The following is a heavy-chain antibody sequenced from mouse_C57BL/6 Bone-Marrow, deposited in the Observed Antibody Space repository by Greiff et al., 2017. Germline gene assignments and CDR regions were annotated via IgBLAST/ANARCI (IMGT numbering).Heavy chain of an antibody. Sequence: EVKLVESGGGLVQPGGSMKLSCAASGFTFSDAWMDWVRQSPEKGLEWVAEIRNKANNHATYYAESVKGRFTISRDDSKSSVYLQMNSLRAEDTGIYYCTRRETGYYAMDYWGQGTSVTVSS. J-gene: IGHJ4*01. D-gene: IGHD4-1*01. V-gene: IGHV6-6*01. CDR2: IRNKANNHAT. CDR3: TRRETGYYAMDY. CDR1: GFTFSDAW.